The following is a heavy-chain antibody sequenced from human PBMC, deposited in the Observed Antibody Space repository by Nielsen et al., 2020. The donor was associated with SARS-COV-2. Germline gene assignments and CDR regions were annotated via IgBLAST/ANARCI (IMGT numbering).Heavy chain of an antibody. CDR1: GFTFNSTW. Sequence: GGSLRLSCSASGFTFNSTWMDWVRQAPGQGLVWVSRINPSGSGTTYADFVKGRFAVSRDNAENTVVLQMHSLRVEDTAVYFCAGGADFWTGTQKYYMDVWGKGTTVTVSS. D-gene: IGHD3-3*01. V-gene: IGHV3-74*01. CDR3: AGGADFWTGTQKYYMDV. J-gene: IGHJ6*03. CDR2: INPSGSGT.